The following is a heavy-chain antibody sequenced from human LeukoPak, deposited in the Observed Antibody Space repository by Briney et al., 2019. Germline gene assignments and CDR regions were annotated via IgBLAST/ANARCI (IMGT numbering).Heavy chain of an antibody. J-gene: IGHJ4*02. CDR1: GGSISTYY. V-gene: IGHV4-59*01. Sequence: SETLSLTCTVSGGSISTYYWSWIRQPPGKGLEWIGYIYYSGSTSYNPSLKSRVTISVDTSKNQFSLKLSSVTAADTAVYYCSREEALGSGSFDYWGQGTLVTVSS. D-gene: IGHD1-26*01. CDR2: IYYSGST. CDR3: SREEALGSGSFDY.